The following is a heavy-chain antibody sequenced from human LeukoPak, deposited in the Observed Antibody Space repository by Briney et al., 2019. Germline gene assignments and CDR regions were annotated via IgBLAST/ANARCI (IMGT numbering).Heavy chain of an antibody. CDR1: RFTFSSYG. D-gene: IGHD3-10*01. CDR3: AKGGAYGSGSYFDY. J-gene: IGHJ4*02. Sequence: PGGSLKLSCTASRFTFSSYGMSWVRQAPGKGLEWVASISGGGSTTYNTDAVKGRFTISRDYSKSTVSLQMSSLRVEDTAVYYCAKGGAYGSGSYFDYWGQGTLLTVSS. V-gene: IGHV3-23*01. CDR2: ISGGGSTT.